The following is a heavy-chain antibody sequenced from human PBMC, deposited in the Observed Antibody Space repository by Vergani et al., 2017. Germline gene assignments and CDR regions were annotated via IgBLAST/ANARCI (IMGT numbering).Heavy chain of an antibody. CDR2: INPSGGST. J-gene: IGHJ5*02. V-gene: IGHV1-46*01. CDR1: GYTFTSYY. CDR3: ARDSRYCSSTSCYVGGDWFDP. Sequence: QVQLVQSGAEVKKPGASVKVSCKASGYTFTSYYMHWVRQAPGQGLEWMGIINPSGGSTSYAQKFQGRVTMTRDTSTSTVDMELSSLRSEDTAVYYCARDSRYCSSTSCYVGGDWFDPWGQGTLVTVS. D-gene: IGHD2-2*01.